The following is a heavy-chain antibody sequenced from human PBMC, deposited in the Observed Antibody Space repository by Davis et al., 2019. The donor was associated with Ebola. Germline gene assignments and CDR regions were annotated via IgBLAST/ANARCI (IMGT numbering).Heavy chain of an antibody. J-gene: IGHJ4*02. CDR2: ISHGGVS. CDR1: GGSFSDYL. V-gene: IGHV4-34*01. D-gene: IGHD6-13*01. Sequence: SETLSLTCAVYGGSFSDYLWSWIRQSPGKGLEWIGKISHGGVSDYNPSLKSRVSISVDTSKNQFSLRMISVTAADAAVYYCARRPPFVRAAAGTDYFDYWGQGTLVTVSS. CDR3: ARRPPFVRAAAGTDYFDY.